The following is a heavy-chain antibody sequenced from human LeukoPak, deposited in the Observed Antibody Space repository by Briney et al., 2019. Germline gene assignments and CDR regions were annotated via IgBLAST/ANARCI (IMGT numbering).Heavy chain of an antibody. J-gene: IGHJ4*02. D-gene: IGHD6-19*01. CDR1: GFTFSSYA. Sequence: GGSLRLSCAASGFTFSSYAMSWVRQAPGKGLEWVSAISGSGGSTYYADSVKGRFTISRDNSKNTLYLQMNSLRAEDTAVYYCAKDWAAVEFFLWGYWGQGTLVTVSS. V-gene: IGHV3-23*01. CDR3: AKDWAAVEFFLWGY. CDR2: ISGSGGST.